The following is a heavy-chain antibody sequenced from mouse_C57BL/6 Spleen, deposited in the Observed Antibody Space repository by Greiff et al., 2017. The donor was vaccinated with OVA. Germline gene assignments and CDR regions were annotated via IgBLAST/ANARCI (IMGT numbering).Heavy chain of an antibody. CDR2: IYPGDGDT. CDR1: GYAFSSYW. Sequence: QVHVKQSGAELVKPGASVKISCKASGYAFSSYWMNWVKQRPGKGLEWIGQIYPGDGDTNYNGKFKGKATLTADKSSSTAYMQLSSLTSEDSAVYFCARSDYGSSYWYCDVWGTGTTVTVSS. J-gene: IGHJ1*03. D-gene: IGHD1-1*01. V-gene: IGHV1-80*01. CDR3: ARSDYGSSYWYCDV.